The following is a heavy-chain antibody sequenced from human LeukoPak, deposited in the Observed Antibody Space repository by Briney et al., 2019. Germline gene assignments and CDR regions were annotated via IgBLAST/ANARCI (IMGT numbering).Heavy chain of an antibody. D-gene: IGHD1-7*01. V-gene: IGHV4-39*07. CDR3: ARDPVPGDLELHFDY. CDR1: GGSISSSSYY. CDR2: ICYSGST. Sequence: SETLSLTCTVSGGSISSSSYYWGWIRQPPGKGLEWIGSICYSGSTYYNPSLKSRVTISVATSKNQFSLKLSSVTAADTAVYYCARDPVPGDLELHFDYWGQGTPVTVSS. J-gene: IGHJ4*02.